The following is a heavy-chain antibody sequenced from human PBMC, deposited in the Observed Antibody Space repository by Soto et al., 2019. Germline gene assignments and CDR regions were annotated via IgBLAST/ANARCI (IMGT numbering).Heavy chain of an antibody. CDR3: ARVEVLQWLVDY. Sequence: GGSLRLSCAASGFTFSSYWMHWVRQAPGKGLVWVSRINSDGSSTSYADSVKGRFTISRDNAKNTLYLQMNSLRAEDTAVYYCARVEVLQWLVDYWGQGTLVTVSS. V-gene: IGHV3-74*01. CDR1: GFTFSSYW. J-gene: IGHJ4*02. CDR2: INSDGSST. D-gene: IGHD6-19*01.